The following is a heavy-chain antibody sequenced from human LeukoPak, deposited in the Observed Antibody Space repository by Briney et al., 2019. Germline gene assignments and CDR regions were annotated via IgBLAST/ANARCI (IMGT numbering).Heavy chain of an antibody. J-gene: IGHJ6*02. CDR1: GFTFSSYA. CDR2: ISYDGSSK. V-gene: IGHV3-30-3*01. CDR3: ARGTGYYYYYDAMDV. D-gene: IGHD2-8*02. Sequence: GGSLRLSCAASGFTFSSYAMHWVRQAPGKGLVWVGVISYDGSSKSYADSVKDRFTISRDNSKNTLSLQMNRLRTEDTAVYFCARGTGYYYYYDAMDVWGQGSTVTVSS.